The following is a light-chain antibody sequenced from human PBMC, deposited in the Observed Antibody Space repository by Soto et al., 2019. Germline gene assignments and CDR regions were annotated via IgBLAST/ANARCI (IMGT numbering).Light chain of an antibody. J-gene: IGLJ1*01. CDR3: CSRARSITYG. V-gene: IGLV2-14*01. CDR2: EVS. Sequence: HSVLTQPASVSGSPGQSITISCTGTSSDIGGYDYVSWYQQHPGESPKLMIYEVSNRTSGVSKGFSGSKSGSTASLTLSGLQADDEGDYYCCSRARSITYGFRSGTKLTVL. CDR1: SSDIGGYDY.